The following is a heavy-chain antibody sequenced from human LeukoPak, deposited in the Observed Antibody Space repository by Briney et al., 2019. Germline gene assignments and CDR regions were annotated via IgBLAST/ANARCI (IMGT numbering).Heavy chain of an antibody. CDR1: GGSISSSGYY. CDR3: ASSSDWFRFEY. D-gene: IGHD3-9*01. V-gene: IGHV4-39*07. CDR2: IYYSGST. Sequence: SETLSLTCSVSGGSISSSGYYRGWIRQPPGKGLEWIGSIYYSGSTYYNPSVKSRVTISVDTSKNQFSLKLSSMTAADTAVYYCASSSDWFRFEYWGQGTLVTVSS. J-gene: IGHJ4*02.